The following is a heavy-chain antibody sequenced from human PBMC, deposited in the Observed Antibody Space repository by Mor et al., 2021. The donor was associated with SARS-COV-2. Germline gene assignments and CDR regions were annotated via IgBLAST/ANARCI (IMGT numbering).Heavy chain of an antibody. V-gene: IGHV4-34*01. J-gene: IGHJ3*02. D-gene: IGHD3-3*01. Sequence: YNPSLKSRVTISVDTSKNQFSLKLSSVTAADTAVYYCARGRRNDFWSGWRHAFDIWGQGTMVTVSS. CDR3: ARGRRNDFWSGWRHAFDI.